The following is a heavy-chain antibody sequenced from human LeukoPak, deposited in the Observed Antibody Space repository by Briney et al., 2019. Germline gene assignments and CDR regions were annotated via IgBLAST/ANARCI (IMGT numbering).Heavy chain of an antibody. Sequence: EASVKVSCKASGYTFTGYYMNWVRQAPGQGLEWMGRINPNSGGTNYAQKFQGRVTMTRDTSISTAYMELSRLRSEDTAVYYCARDRAYVWGSYRSRGAFDIWGQGTMVTVSS. CDR3: ARDRAYVWGSYRSRGAFDI. D-gene: IGHD3-16*02. CDR2: INPNSGGT. J-gene: IGHJ3*02. V-gene: IGHV1-2*06. CDR1: GYTFTGYY.